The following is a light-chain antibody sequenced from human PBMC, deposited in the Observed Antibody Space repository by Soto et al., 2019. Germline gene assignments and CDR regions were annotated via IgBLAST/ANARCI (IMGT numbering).Light chain of an antibody. V-gene: IGLV2-14*01. CDR2: EVS. J-gene: IGLJ2*01. CDR3: SSYTSSSTVV. CDR1: SSDVGGYNY. Sequence: QSVLTQPASVSGSPGQSITISCTGTSSDVGGYNYVSWYQQHPGKAHKLMIYEVSHRPSGVSNRFSGSKSGNTASLTISGLQAEDEADYYCSSYTSSSTVVFGGGTKLTVL.